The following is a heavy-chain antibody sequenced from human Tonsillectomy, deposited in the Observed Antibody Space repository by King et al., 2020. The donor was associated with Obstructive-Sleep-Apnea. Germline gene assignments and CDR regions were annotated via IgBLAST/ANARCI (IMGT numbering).Heavy chain of an antibody. J-gene: IGHJ4*02. V-gene: IGHV4-59*01. CDR2: IYYSGST. Sequence: LQLQESGPGLVKPSETLSLTCTVSGGSISSYYWSWIRQPPGKGLEWIVYIYYSGSTNYTPSIKSRVTISVDTSKNQFSLKLSSVTAADTAVYYCARELSGSYSQFDYWGQGTLVTVSS. CDR1: GGSISSYY. CDR3: ARELSGSYSQFDY. D-gene: IGHD1-26*01.